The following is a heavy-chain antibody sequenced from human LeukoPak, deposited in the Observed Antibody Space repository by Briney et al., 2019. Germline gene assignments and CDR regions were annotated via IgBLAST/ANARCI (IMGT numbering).Heavy chain of an antibody. V-gene: IGHV3-21*01. CDR2: ISSSSSYT. J-gene: IGHJ3*02. Sequence: GGSLRLSCAGSGFTFYNYGMNWVRQAPGKGLEWVSFISSSSSYTYYADSVRGRFTISRDNARSSLNLHMNSLRAEDTAVYYCAREPFSMARESTRNAFDIWGQGTMVTVSS. CDR1: GFTFYNYG. D-gene: IGHD3-10*01. CDR3: AREPFSMARESTRNAFDI.